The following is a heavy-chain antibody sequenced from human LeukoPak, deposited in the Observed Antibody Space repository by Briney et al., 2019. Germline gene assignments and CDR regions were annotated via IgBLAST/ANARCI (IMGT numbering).Heavy chain of an antibody. CDR3: ATKNLDSSGYYSTDY. J-gene: IGHJ4*02. Sequence: PAASVKVSCKASGYTFTSYGISWVRQAPGQGLEWMGWISAYNGNTNYAQKLQGRVTMTTDTSTSTAYMELSSLRSEDTAVYYCATKNLDSSGYYSTDYWGQGTLVTVSS. CDR2: ISAYNGNT. D-gene: IGHD3-22*01. CDR1: GYTFTSYG. V-gene: IGHV1-18*01.